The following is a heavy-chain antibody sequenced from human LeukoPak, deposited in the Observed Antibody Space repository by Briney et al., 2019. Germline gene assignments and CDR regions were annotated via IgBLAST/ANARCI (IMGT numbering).Heavy chain of an antibody. D-gene: IGHD2-15*01. J-gene: IGHJ5*02. V-gene: IGHV3-66*02. CDR1: GFSVCDYY. CDR3: ARARAATQDWIEFDP. CDR2: IRDSGET. Sequence: RGGSLRLSCAVSGFSVCDYYMSWVRPAPGKGLEWVSLIRDSGETFYADSVQCRFTISSDESKHTVFLQMSSLRVEDTAVDFCARARAATQDWIEFDPWGQGTLVTVSS.